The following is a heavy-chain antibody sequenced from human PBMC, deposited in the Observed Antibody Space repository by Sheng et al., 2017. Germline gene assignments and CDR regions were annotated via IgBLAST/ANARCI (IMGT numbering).Heavy chain of an antibody. CDR1: GFTFSSYW. J-gene: IGHJ6*03. Sequence: EVQLVESGGGLVQPGGSLRLSCAASGFTFSSYWMSWVRQAPGKGLEWVANIKQDGSEKYYVDSVKGRFTISRDNAKNSLYLQMNSLRAEDTAVYYCARVAYGVTLGYYYYMDVWGQGTTVTVSS. V-gene: IGHV3-7*01. CDR3: ARVAYGVTLGYYYYMDV. CDR2: IKQDGSEK. D-gene: IGHD4-17*01.